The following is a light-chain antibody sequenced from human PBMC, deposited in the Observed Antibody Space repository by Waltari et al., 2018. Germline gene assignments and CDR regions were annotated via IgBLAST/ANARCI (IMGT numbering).Light chain of an antibody. CDR2: KAS. Sequence: IPMTQSPSTLSASVGDRVIITCRASQTVYDYLAWYQQKPGKAPQRLISKASTLEGGVPSRFSGSGYGTEFTLTISSLQPDDLATYYCQQYQSYWMFGQGTKVEIK. V-gene: IGKV1-5*03. J-gene: IGKJ1*01. CDR1: QTVYDY. CDR3: QQYQSYWM.